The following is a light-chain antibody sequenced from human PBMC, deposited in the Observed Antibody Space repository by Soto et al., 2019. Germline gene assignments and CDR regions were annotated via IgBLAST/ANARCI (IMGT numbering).Light chain of an antibody. CDR2: AAS. J-gene: IGKJ5*01. V-gene: IGKV1-39*01. Sequence: DIQMTQSPSSLSASVGDRVTITCRESQSISGYLNWDQQKPGKAPKLLIYAASILQSAVTSRFRGSGSGTDFTLTISSLQPEDFATYYYQESYNTPISYGRGTLLEIK. CDR3: QESYNTPIS. CDR1: QSISGY.